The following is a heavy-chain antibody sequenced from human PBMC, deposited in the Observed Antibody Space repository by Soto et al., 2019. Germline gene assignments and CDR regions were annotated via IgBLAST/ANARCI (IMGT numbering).Heavy chain of an antibody. CDR2: IYYSGST. CDR3: ARSDGRY. J-gene: IGHJ4*02. CDR1: GGSISSYY. Sequence: SETLSLTCTVSGGSISSYYWSWIRQPPGKGLKWIGYIYYSGSTNYNPSLKSRVTISVDTSKNQFSLKLSSVSAADTAVYYCARSDGRYWGQGTLVTVSS. V-gene: IGHV4-59*01.